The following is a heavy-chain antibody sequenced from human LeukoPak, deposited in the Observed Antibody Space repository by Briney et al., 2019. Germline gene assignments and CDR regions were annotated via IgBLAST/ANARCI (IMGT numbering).Heavy chain of an antibody. CDR1: GFTFSNAW. D-gene: IGHD3-22*01. CDR3: ATGSNRYDSSDFDY. Sequence: GGSLRLSCAASGFTFSNAWMNWVRQAPGKGLEWVSRIYRKTDGGTTEYAAPVKGRFSISRDDSKNTLDLQMHSLKTEDTALYYCATGSNRYDSSDFDYWGQGTLVTVSS. J-gene: IGHJ4*02. CDR2: IYRKTDGGTT. V-gene: IGHV3-15*01.